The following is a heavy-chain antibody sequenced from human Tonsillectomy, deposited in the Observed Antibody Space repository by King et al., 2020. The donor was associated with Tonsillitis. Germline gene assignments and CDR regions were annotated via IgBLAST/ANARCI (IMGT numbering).Heavy chain of an antibody. CDR2: IYYSGST. V-gene: IGHV4-59*01. J-gene: IGHJ4*02. CDR3: ARGQMIRPQLGYYFDY. D-gene: IGHD6-13*01. Sequence: PLQESGPGLVKPSETLSLTCTVSGGSISSYYWSWIRQPPGKGLEWIGYIYYSGSTNYNPSLKSRVTISVDTSKNQFALKLSSVTAADTALYYCARGQMIRPQLGYYFDYWGQGTLVTVSS. CDR1: GGSISSYY.